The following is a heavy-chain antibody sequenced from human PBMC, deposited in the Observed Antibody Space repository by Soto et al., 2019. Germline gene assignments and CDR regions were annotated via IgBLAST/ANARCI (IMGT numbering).Heavy chain of an antibody. CDR1: GGTFSSYA. J-gene: IGHJ6*02. CDR3: ASNNIVVVVAATYYYGMDV. Sequence: SVKVSCKASGGTFSSYAISWVRQASGQGLEWMGGIIPIFGTANYAQKFQGRVTITADESTSTAYMELSSLRSEDTAVYYCASNNIVVVVAATYYYGMDVWGQGTTVTVSS. CDR2: IIPIFGTA. V-gene: IGHV1-69*13. D-gene: IGHD2-15*01.